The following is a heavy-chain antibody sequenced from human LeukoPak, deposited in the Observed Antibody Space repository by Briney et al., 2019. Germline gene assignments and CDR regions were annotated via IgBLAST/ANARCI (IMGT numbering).Heavy chain of an antibody. CDR3: ARGQRDFWRVTDY. Sequence: SETLSLTCTVSGGSISSGDYYWSWIRQPPGKGLEWIGYIYYSGSTYYNPSLKSRVTISVDTSKNQFSLKLSSVTAADTAVYYCARGQRDFWRVTDYWGQGTLVTVSS. J-gene: IGHJ4*02. D-gene: IGHD3-3*01. CDR2: IYYSGST. V-gene: IGHV4-30-4*08. CDR1: GGSISSGDYY.